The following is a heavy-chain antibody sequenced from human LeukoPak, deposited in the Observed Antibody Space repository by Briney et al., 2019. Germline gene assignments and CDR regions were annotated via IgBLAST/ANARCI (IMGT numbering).Heavy chain of an antibody. D-gene: IGHD2-15*01. CDR3: ARGPTLRIDCSGGSCYGTGVAGVDY. Sequence: GASVKVSCKASGYTFTSYGISWVRQAPGQGLEGMGWISAYNGNTNYVQKLQGRVTMTTDTSTSTAYMELRSLRSDDTAVYYCARGPTLRIDCSGGSCYGTGVAGVDYWGQGTLVTVSS. CDR1: GYTFTSYG. CDR2: ISAYNGNT. V-gene: IGHV1-18*01. J-gene: IGHJ4*02.